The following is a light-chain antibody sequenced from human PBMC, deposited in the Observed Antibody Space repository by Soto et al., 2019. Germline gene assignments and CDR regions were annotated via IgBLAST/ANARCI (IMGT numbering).Light chain of an antibody. Sequence: DIVLTQSPGTLSLSPGERATLSCRASQSVSSSYLAWYQQKPGQAPRLLIYGTSSRATGIPDRFSGSGSGTDFTLTISRLEPEDFAVYHCQQYGSLSWKFGQGTKV. CDR2: GTS. CDR1: QSVSSSY. J-gene: IGKJ1*01. CDR3: QQYGSLSWK. V-gene: IGKV3-20*01.